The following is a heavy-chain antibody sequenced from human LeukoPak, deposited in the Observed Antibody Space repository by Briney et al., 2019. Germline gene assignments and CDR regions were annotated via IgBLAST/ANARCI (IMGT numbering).Heavy chain of an antibody. CDR2: IYSTGIT. J-gene: IGHJ5*02. V-gene: IGHV4-4*07. Sequence: SETLSLTCTVSGGSINTNYWSWIRQPAGKGLEWIGRIYSTGITTYNPSLKGRVTMSVDTSKNQFSLKLSSVTAADTAVYYCARPQSGLGWFDPWGQGILVTVSS. CDR1: GGSINTNY. CDR3: ARPQSGLGWFDP.